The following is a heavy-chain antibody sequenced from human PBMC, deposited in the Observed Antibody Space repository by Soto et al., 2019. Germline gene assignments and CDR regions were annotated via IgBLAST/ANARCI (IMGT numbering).Heavy chain of an antibody. Sequence: GGSLRLSCAASGFTFSSYGMHWVRQAPGKGLEWVAVIWYDGSNKYYADSVKGRFTISRDNSKNTLYLQMNSLRAEDTAVYYCARRRYSSGWKTSYYYYGMDVWGQGTTVTVSS. V-gene: IGHV3-33*01. CDR3: ARRRYSSGWKTSYYYYGMDV. CDR2: IWYDGSNK. J-gene: IGHJ6*02. CDR1: GFTFSSYG. D-gene: IGHD6-19*01.